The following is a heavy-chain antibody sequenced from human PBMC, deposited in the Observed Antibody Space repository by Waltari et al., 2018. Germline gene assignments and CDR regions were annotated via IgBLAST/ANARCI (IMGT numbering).Heavy chain of an antibody. J-gene: IGHJ6*02. CDR2: ISGSGGST. CDR1: GFPFSRYA. CDR3: AKDPVRYGSGRRPYYYGMDV. D-gene: IGHD3-10*01. Sequence: EVQLLESGGGLVQPGGSLRLSCDASGFPFSRYAMCWVRQAPGKGLEWVSAISGSGGSTYYADSVKGRFTISRDNSKNTLYLQMNSLRAEDTAVYYCAKDPVRYGSGRRPYYYGMDVWGQGTTVTVSS. V-gene: IGHV3-23*01.